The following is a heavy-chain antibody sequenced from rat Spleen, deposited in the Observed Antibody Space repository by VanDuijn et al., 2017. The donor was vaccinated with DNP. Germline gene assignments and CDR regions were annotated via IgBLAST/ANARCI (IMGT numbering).Heavy chain of an antibody. V-gene: IGHV2-1*01. J-gene: IGHJ2*01. Sequence: QVQLKESGPGLVQPSQTLSLTCTVSGFSLTSNSVHWVRQPPGKGLEWVGAIWSGGSTNYNSALKSRLSISRDTSKSQVFLKMNSLQTEDTAIYFCTRSGGYYGSNYGFDYWGQGVMVTVSS. CDR2: IWSGGST. D-gene: IGHD1-9*01. CDR3: TRSGGYYGSNYGFDY. CDR1: GFSLTSNS.